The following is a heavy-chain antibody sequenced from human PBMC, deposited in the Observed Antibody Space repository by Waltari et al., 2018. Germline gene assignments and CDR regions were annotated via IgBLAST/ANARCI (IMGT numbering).Heavy chain of an antibody. J-gene: IGHJ4*02. Sequence: QVQLVESGGGVVQPGRSLRLSCEGSGFTFSGYAMHWVRQTPGKGLEWVAFTSYDGSNTYYGDSVKGRFTISRDNSKNTLYLQMNSLRPEDTAVYYCARDRRDYGDYVWVGGFDYWGQGALVTVSS. D-gene: IGHD4-17*01. CDR1: GFTFSGYA. CDR2: TSYDGSNT. V-gene: IGHV3-30-3*01. CDR3: ARDRRDYGDYVWVGGFDY.